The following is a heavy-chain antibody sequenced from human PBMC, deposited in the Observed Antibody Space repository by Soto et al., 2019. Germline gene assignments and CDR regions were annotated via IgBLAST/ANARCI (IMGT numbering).Heavy chain of an antibody. D-gene: IGHD3-22*01. CDR3: ARDPALDSSGYYGSG. Sequence: LRLSCAASGFTFSSYSMNWVRQAPGKGLEWVSSISSSSSYIYYADSVKGRFTISRDNAKNSLYLQMNSLRAEDTAVYYCARDPALDSSGYYGSGWGQGTLVTVSS. CDR2: ISSSSSYI. V-gene: IGHV3-21*01. CDR1: GFTFSSYS. J-gene: IGHJ4*02.